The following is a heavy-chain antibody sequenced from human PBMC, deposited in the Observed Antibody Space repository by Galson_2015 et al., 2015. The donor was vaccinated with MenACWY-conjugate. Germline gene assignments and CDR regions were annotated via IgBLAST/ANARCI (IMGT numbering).Heavy chain of an antibody. CDR1: GFTFSSYA. J-gene: IGHJ4*02. D-gene: IGHD6-19*01. CDR3: ARDRAYGWSGCFDY. V-gene: IGHV3-23*01. CDR2: ISGSGGST. Sequence: SLRLSCAASGFTFSSYAMSWVRQAPGKGLEWVSAISGSGGSTYYADSVKGRFTISRDNAKNSLYLQMNSLRAEDTAVYYCARDRAYGWSGCFDYWGQGTLVTVSS.